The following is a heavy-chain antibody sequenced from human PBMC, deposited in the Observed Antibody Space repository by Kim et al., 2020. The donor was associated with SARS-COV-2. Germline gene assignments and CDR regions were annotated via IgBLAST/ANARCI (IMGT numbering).Heavy chain of an antibody. V-gene: IGHV3-9*01. Sequence: VKGRFTISRDNAKNSLYLQMHSLRAEDTALYYCAKDILVGADQPHITIDYWGQGTLVTVSS. CDR3: AKDILVGADQPHITIDY. D-gene: IGHD1-26*01. J-gene: IGHJ4*02.